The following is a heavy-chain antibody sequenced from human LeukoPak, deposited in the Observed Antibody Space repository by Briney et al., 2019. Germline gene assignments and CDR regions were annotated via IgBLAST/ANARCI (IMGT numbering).Heavy chain of an antibody. CDR2: FSDVT. J-gene: IGHJ4*02. D-gene: IGHD3-3*01. CDR3: AKDWYDY. V-gene: IGHV3-23*01. CDR1: GFTFSDYP. Sequence: GGSLRLSCVASGFTFSDYPMIWVRQAPGGGLEYVSVFSDVTHYADSVKGRFTISRDNSKNTLYLQMNSLRVEDTAIYYCAKDWYDYWGQGTLVTVSS.